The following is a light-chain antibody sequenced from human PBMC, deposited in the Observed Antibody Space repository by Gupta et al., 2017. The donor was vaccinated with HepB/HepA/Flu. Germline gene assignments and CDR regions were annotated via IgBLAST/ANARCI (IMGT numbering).Light chain of an antibody. Sequence: DIVIPHSPATLSRYPGERATLSCRASQSVSSNLAWYQQKPGQAPRLLIYGASTRATGIPARFSGSGSGTEFTLTISSLQSEDFAVYYCQQYNNWPPLTFGGGTKVEIK. V-gene: IGKV3-15*01. CDR3: QQYNNWPPLT. CDR1: QSVSSN. J-gene: IGKJ4*01. CDR2: GAS.